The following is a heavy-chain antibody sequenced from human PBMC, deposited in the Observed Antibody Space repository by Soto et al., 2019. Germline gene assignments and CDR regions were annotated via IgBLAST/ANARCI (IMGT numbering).Heavy chain of an antibody. D-gene: IGHD6-19*01. Sequence: QVPLVQSGAEVKKPGASVKVSCKASGYTFTSYGISWVREAPGQGLEWMGWISAYNGNTNYAQKLQGRVTMTTDTSTSTTYMQLRSLRSDDTTVYSCARGWWLGELDPWGQGTLVTFSS. CDR3: ARGWWLGELDP. CDR2: ISAYNGNT. J-gene: IGHJ5*02. V-gene: IGHV1-18*01. CDR1: GYTFTSYG.